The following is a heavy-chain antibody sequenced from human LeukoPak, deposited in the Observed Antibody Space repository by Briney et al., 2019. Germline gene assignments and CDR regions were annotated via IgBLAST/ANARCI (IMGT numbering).Heavy chain of an antibody. J-gene: IGHJ4*02. Sequence: SGGSLRLSCAASGFTFSTYAMHWVRQGPGKRLEYVAAISTNGDGTYYANSVRGRFTISRDNSKNTLYLQMGSLRAEDMAVYYCARYSGSGYNSWGQGTLVTVSS. CDR3: ARYSGSGYNS. V-gene: IGHV3-64*01. D-gene: IGHD1-26*01. CDR2: ISTNGDGT. CDR1: GFTFSTYA.